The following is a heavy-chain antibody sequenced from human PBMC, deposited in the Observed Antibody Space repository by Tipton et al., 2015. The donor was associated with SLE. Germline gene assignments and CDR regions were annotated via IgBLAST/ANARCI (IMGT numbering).Heavy chain of an antibody. D-gene: IGHD1-20*01. Sequence: TLSLTCTVSGGSISSGDYYWSWIRQPPGKGLEWIGYIYYSGSTYYNPSLNSRVTISVDMSKNQFSLKLSSVTAADTAVYYCARARSLITGTTGGTFDYWGQGTLVTVSS. J-gene: IGHJ4*02. V-gene: IGHV4-30-4*01. CDR1: GGSISSGDYY. CDR3: ARARSLITGTTGGTFDY. CDR2: IYYSGST.